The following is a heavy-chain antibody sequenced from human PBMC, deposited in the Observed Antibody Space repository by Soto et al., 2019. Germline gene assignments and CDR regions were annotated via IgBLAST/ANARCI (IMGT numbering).Heavy chain of an antibody. CDR1: GYTFTSYG. CDR3: TRVSPRSHYCSSTSCYDQNWFDP. D-gene: IGHD2-2*01. V-gene: IGHV1-18*04. J-gene: IGHJ5*02. Sequence: QVQLVQSGAEVKKPGASVKVSCKASGYTFTSYGISWVRQAPGQGLAWMGWISAYNGNTNDAQKLQGRVTMTTDTSTSTAYMELRSMRSDDTAVYYCTRVSPRSHYCSSTSCYDQNWFDPWGQGTLVTVSS. CDR2: ISAYNGNT.